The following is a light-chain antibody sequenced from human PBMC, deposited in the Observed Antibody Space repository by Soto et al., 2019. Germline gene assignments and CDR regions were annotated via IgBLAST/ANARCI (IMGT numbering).Light chain of an antibody. CDR3: LQYHNLWA. Sequence: SPGERATLSCRASQNIYSNVAWYQQRPGQAPRLLIYRASTRAPGIPARFSGSGSGTEFTLTISSLQSEDFTVYSCLQYHNLWAFGQGTKVDIK. J-gene: IGKJ1*01. V-gene: IGKV3-15*01. CDR2: RAS. CDR1: QNIYSN.